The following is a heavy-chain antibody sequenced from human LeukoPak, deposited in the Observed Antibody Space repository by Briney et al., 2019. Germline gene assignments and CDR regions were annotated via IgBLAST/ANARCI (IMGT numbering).Heavy chain of an antibody. D-gene: IGHD2-2*01. Sequence: SETLSLTCTVSGYSISSGYYWGWIRQPPGKGLEWIGSIYHSGSTYYNPSLKSRVTISVDTSKNQFSLKLSSVTAADTAVYYCARGGTSGYSSTRHFWGGNYYFDYWGQGSLVTVSS. J-gene: IGHJ4*02. CDR3: ARGGTSGYSSTRHFWGGNYYFDY. CDR1: GYSISSGYY. CDR2: IYHSGST. V-gene: IGHV4-38-2*02.